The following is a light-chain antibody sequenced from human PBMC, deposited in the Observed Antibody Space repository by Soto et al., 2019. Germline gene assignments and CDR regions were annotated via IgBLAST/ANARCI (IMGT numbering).Light chain of an antibody. Sequence: EMVLTQSPGTLSLSPGDRATLSCRASQSVSSSYLAWYQQKPGQAPRLLIYGASTRATGIPARFSGSGSGTEFTLTISSLQSEDFAVYYCQQYNSWPPSTFGQGTRLEIK. CDR3: QQYNSWPPST. CDR1: QSVSSSY. V-gene: IGKV3-15*01. CDR2: GAS. J-gene: IGKJ5*01.